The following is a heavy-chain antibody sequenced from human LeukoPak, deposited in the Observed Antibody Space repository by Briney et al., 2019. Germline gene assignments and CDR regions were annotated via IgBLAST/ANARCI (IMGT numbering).Heavy chain of an antibody. Sequence: ASVTVSCKASVYTFTNYDINRVRPATGQGLEWMGWMNPNSGNTGYAQKFQGRVTITRNTSISTAYMELSSLRSEDTAVYYCARGETGTTGDYYYYYYMDVWGKGTTVTVSS. CDR3: ARGETGTTGDYYYYYYMDV. D-gene: IGHD1-1*01. J-gene: IGHJ6*03. CDR2: MNPNSGNT. V-gene: IGHV1-8*03. CDR1: VYTFTNYD.